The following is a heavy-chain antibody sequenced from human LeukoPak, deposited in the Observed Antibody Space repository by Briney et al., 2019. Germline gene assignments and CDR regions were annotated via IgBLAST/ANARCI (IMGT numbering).Heavy chain of an antibody. J-gene: IGHJ3*02. CDR1: GYTFTGYY. CDR3: ARERAMVRGQSDAFDI. V-gene: IGHV1-2*02. D-gene: IGHD3-10*01. Sequence: ASVTVSCKASGYTFTGYYMHWVRQAPGQGLEWMGWINPNSGGTNYAQKFQGRVTMTRDTSISTAYMELSRLRSDDTAVYYCARERAMVRGQSDAFDIWGQGTMVTVSS. CDR2: INPNSGGT.